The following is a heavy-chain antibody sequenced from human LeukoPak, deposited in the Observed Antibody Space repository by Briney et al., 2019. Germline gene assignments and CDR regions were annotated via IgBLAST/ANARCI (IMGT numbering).Heavy chain of an antibody. D-gene: IGHD3-16*01. Sequence: GGPLRLSCAASGFTFSSYGMHWVRQAPGKGLEWVALIRYDGSNKYYADSVKGRFTISRDNSKNTVYLQMNSLRAEDTALYYCAKRNSYAIDYWGQGTLVTVSS. CDR1: GFTFSSYG. V-gene: IGHV3-30*02. J-gene: IGHJ4*02. CDR3: AKRNSYAIDY. CDR2: IRYDGSNK.